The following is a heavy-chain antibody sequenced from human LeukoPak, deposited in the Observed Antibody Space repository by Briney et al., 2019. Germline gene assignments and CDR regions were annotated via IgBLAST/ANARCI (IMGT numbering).Heavy chain of an antibody. CDR1: GGSISSYY. J-gene: IGHJ2*01. CDR3: ARGVVVPAAILDWYFDL. V-gene: IGHV4-59*08. CDR2: IYYSGST. Sequence: SETLSLTCTVSGGSISSYYWSWIWQPPGKGLEWIGYIYYSGSTNYNPSLKSRVTISVDTSKNQFSLKLSSVTAADTAVYYCARGVVVPAAILDWYFDLWGRGTLVTVSS. D-gene: IGHD2-2*02.